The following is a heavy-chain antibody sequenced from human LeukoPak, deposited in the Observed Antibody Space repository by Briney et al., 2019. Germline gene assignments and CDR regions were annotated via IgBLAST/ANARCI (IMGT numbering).Heavy chain of an antibody. CDR3: ASSGIAVAGLLYYYMDV. V-gene: IGHV4-59*01. CDR1: GGSISSYY. CDR2: IYYSGST. J-gene: IGHJ6*03. D-gene: IGHD6-19*01. Sequence: SETLSLTCTVSGGSISSYYWSWIRQPPGKGLEWIGYIYYSGSTNYNPSLKSRVTISVDTSKNQFSLKPSSVTAADTAVYYCASSGIAVAGLLYYYMDVWGKGTTVTVSS.